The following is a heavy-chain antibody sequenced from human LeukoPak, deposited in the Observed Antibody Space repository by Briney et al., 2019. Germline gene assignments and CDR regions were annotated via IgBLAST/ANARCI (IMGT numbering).Heavy chain of an antibody. CDR3: ARHRHSGSYLFDY. V-gene: IGHV4-39*01. D-gene: IGHD1-26*01. CDR1: GGSISSSSYY. Sequence: PSETLSLTCTVSGGSISSSSYYWGWIRRPPGKGLEWIGSIYYSGSTYYNPSLKSRVTISVDTSKNQFSLKLSSVTAADTAVYYCARHRHSGSYLFDYWGQGTLVTVSS. J-gene: IGHJ4*02. CDR2: IYYSGST.